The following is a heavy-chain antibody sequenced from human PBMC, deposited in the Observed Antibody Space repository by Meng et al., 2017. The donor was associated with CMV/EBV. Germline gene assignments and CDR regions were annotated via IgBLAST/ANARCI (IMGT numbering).Heavy chain of an antibody. Sequence: GGSLRLSCAASGFTFSSYAMHWVRQAPGKGLEWVAVISYDGSNKYYADSVKDRFTISRDNSKNTLYLQMNSLRAEDTAVYYCARDRLYCSSTSCYFQHWGQGTLVTVSS. D-gene: IGHD2-2*01. CDR2: ISYDGSNK. CDR3: ARDRLYCSSTSCYFQH. CDR1: GFTFSSYA. J-gene: IGHJ1*01. V-gene: IGHV3-30*04.